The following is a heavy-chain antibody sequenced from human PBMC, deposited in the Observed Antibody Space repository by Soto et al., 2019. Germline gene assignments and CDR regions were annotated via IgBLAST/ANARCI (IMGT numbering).Heavy chain of an antibody. J-gene: IGHJ3*01. Sequence: SETLSLPCTVSGGSISSGGYYWSWIRQHPGKGLGWIGYIYYSGSTYYNPSLKTRVTISVYTSKNQFSLKLSSVTAADTAVYYCARIHCSGGSCYWDPWGQGTMVTVSS. V-gene: IGHV4-31*03. CDR3: ARIHCSGGSCYWDP. CDR1: GGSISSGGYY. D-gene: IGHD2-15*01. CDR2: IYYSGST.